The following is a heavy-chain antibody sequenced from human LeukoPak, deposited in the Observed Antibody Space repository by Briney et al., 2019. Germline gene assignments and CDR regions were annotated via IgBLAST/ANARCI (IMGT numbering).Heavy chain of an antibody. CDR1: GYTFTGYG. D-gene: IGHD3-22*01. CDR3: ARGPSNYYDSSGPEYFQH. V-gene: IGHV1-18*01. Sequence: ASVKVSCKASGYTFTGYGISWVRQAPGQGLEWMGWISAYNGNTNYAQKLQGRVTMTTDTSTSTAYMELRSLRSDDTAVYYCARGPSNYYDSSGPEYFQHWGQGTLVTVSS. CDR2: ISAYNGNT. J-gene: IGHJ1*01.